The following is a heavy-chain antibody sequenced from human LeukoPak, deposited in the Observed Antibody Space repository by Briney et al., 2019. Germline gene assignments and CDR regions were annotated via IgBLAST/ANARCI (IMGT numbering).Heavy chain of an antibody. D-gene: IGHD1-1*01. Sequence: GASVKVSCKASGYTFTSYDINWVRQATGQGLEWMGWMNPSSGNTGYAQQFQGRVTRTRNTSISTAYMELSSLRSEDTAVYYCARQLSPYYYYGMDVWGQGTTVTVSS. CDR2: MNPSSGNT. CDR1: GYTFTSYD. V-gene: IGHV1-8*01. J-gene: IGHJ6*02. CDR3: ARQLSPYYYYGMDV.